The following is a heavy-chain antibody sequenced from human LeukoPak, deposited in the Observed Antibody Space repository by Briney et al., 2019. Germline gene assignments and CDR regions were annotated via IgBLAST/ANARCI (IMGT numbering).Heavy chain of an antibody. D-gene: IGHD3-3*01. CDR3: ARGDYDFWSGYFP. CDR1: GFTFSRYW. V-gene: IGHV3-74*01. Sequence: GGSLRLSCEASGFTFSRYWMHWVRQAPGKGLVWVSRINNDATVTTYADSVKGRFTISRDNAKNTLYLQMHSLRAEDTAVYYCARGDYDFWSGYFPWGQGTLVTVSS. CDR2: INNDATVT. J-gene: IGHJ5*02.